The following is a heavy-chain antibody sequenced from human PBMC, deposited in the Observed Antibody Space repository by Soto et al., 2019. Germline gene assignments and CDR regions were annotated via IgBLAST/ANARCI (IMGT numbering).Heavy chain of an antibody. D-gene: IGHD3-22*01. CDR2: VHPDSGCT. J-gene: IGHJ4*02. V-gene: IGHV1-2*02. Sequence: ASVTVSCKTSGYIFTDHLIHWVRQSPGQGLQWVGWVHPDSGCTNVAQAFQDRVTMTADTSITTAYMDLARLRPDDTAIFYCARGAQGFFPVSGIYFYFDHWGQGTPVTVSS. CDR3: ARGAQGFFPVSGIYFYFDH. CDR1: GYIFTDHL.